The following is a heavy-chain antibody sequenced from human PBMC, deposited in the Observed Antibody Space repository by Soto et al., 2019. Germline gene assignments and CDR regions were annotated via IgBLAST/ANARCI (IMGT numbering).Heavy chain of an antibody. CDR2: ISAYNGNT. D-gene: IGHD3-16*02. Sequence: QVQLVQSGAEVKKPGASVKVSCKASGYTFTSYGISWVRQAPGQGLEWMGWISAYNGNTNYAQKLQGRVTMTTDTSTSTAYRELRRLRADDAAVYYCARTPYVWGSYRKPRHFDYWGQGTLVTVSS. J-gene: IGHJ4*02. CDR3: ARTPYVWGSYRKPRHFDY. CDR1: GYTFTSYG. V-gene: IGHV1-18*01.